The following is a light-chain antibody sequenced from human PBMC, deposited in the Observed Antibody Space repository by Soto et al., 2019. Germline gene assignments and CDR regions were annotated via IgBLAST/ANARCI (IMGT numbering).Light chain of an antibody. V-gene: IGKV1-5*03. J-gene: IGKJ1*01. CDR3: QQYNGFTWT. Sequence: DIQMTQSPSTLSASVGDRVTITCRASQSISSWLAWYQQKPGKAPKLLIYKASSLEGGVPSRFSGCGSGTEFTLTISSLQPDDFAAYYCQQYNGFTWTFGQGTKVEIK. CDR1: QSISSW. CDR2: KAS.